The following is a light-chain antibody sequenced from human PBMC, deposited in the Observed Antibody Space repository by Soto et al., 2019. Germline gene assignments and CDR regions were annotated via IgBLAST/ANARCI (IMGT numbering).Light chain of an antibody. Sequence: EIVMTQSPATLSVSPGERATLSCRASQSVSSNLAWYQQKPGQAPRLLIYGASTRATGIPARFSGSGSGTEFTLTISSLQSEDFAVYYCQQYNNGPTFGQGTKWIS. V-gene: IGKV3-15*01. CDR1: QSVSSN. J-gene: IGKJ1*01. CDR2: GAS. CDR3: QQYNNGPT.